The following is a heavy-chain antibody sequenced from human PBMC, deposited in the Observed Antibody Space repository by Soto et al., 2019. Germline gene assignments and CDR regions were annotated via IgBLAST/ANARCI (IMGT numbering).Heavy chain of an antibody. J-gene: IGHJ4*02. CDR3: ARVVPAAISPDYFDY. V-gene: IGHV4-31*03. CDR1: GGSISSGGYY. CDR2: IYYSGST. D-gene: IGHD2-2*01. Sequence: LSLTCTVSGGSISSGGYYWSWIRQHPGKGLEWIGYIYYSGSTYYNPSLKSRVTISVDTSKNQFSLKLSSVTAADTAVYYCARVVPAAISPDYFDYWGQGTLVTVSS.